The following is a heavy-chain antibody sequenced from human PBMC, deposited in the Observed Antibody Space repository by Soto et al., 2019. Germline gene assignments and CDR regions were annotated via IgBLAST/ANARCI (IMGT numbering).Heavy chain of an antibody. CDR1: GFTFSSYG. J-gene: IGHJ1*01. CDR2: ISYDGSNK. V-gene: IGHV3-30*18. Sequence: QVQLVESGGGVVQPGRSLRLSCAASGFTFSSYGMHWVRQAPGKGLEWVTLISYDGSNKYYADSVKGRFTISRDNSKNTVNLQRNSLRLEDSALYYCAKVGYGGNSEYVQHWGQGRLVSVAS. CDR3: AKVGYGGNSEYVQH. D-gene: IGHD2-21*02.